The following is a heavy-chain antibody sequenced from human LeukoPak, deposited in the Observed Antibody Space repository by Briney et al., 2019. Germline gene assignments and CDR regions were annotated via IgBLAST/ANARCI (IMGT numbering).Heavy chain of an antibody. D-gene: IGHD3-3*01. CDR3: AKYYDFWSGYYYMDV. Sequence: SETLSLTCTVSGGSISSGSYYWSWIRQPAGKGLEWIGRIYTSGSTNYNPSLKSRVTISVDTSKNQFSLKLSSVTAADTAVYYCAKYYDFWSGYYYMDVWGKGTTVTVSS. V-gene: IGHV4-61*02. CDR2: IYTSGST. CDR1: GGSISSGSYY. J-gene: IGHJ6*03.